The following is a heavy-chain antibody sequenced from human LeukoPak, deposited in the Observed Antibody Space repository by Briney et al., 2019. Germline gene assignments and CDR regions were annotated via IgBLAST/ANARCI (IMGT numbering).Heavy chain of an antibody. CDR1: GVTFKNCA. CDR3: AKDDSMSLDHFDY. V-gene: IGHV3-23*01. D-gene: IGHD4-11*01. Sequence: GGSLRLSCVASGVTFKNCAMSWVRQAPGNGLQCVSGINYSSGQKYYADSVKGRFTISRDSSKNTRSLQMNSLTPEDPAVYYCAKDDSMSLDHFDYWGQGALVTVSS. CDR2: INYSSGQK. J-gene: IGHJ4*02.